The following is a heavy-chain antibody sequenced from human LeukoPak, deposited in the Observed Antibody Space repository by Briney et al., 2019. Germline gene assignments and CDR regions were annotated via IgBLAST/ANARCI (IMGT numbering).Heavy chain of an antibody. CDR2: ICSSGST. Sequence: PSETLSLTCTVSGGSVSTSYYWGWIRQPPGKGLEWIGSICSSGSTFYNPSLKSRVTISVDTSKNQFSLRLSSVTAADTAVYSCARQTGGGSPGAFDIWGQGTMVTVSS. V-gene: IGHV4-39*07. J-gene: IGHJ3*02. CDR3: ARQTGGGSPGAFDI. CDR1: GGSVSTSYY. D-gene: IGHD2-15*01.